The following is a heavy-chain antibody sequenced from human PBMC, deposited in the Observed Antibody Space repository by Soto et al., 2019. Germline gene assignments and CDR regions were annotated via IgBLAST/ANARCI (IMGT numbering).Heavy chain of an antibody. CDR1: GFTFSSYS. CDR2: ISSRSIYI. CDR3: ARGVRGYTYGYETYFDH. J-gene: IGHJ4*02. D-gene: IGHD5-18*01. V-gene: IGHV3-21*06. Sequence: GGSLRLSCAASGFTFSSYSINWVRQAAWKGLEWVSSISSRSIYIYYADSVRGRFTISRDNAKNSLSLQLNSLRAEDTAVYSCARGVRGYTYGYETYFDHCGQGTLVTVSS.